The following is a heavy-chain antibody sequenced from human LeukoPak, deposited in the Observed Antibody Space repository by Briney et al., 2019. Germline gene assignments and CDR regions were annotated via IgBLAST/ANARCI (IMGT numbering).Heavy chain of an antibody. D-gene: IGHD2-2*01. Sequence: SETLSLTCAVYGGSFSGYYWSWIRQPPGKGLEWIGEINHSGSTNYNPSLKSRVTISVDMSKNQFSLKLSSVTAADTAVYYCARGLPAVRSGYGMDVWGQGTTVTVSS. CDR3: ARGLPAVRSGYGMDV. J-gene: IGHJ6*02. CDR1: GGSFSGYY. V-gene: IGHV4-34*01. CDR2: INHSGST.